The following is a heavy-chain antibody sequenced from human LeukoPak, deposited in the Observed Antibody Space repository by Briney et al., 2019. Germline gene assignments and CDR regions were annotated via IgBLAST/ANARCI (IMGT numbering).Heavy chain of an antibody. CDR2: FDPEDGET. Sequence: GASVKVSCKVSGYTLTELSMHWVRQAPGKGLEWMGGFDPEDGETIYAQKFQGRVTMTEDTSTDTAYMELSSLRSEDTAVYYCATEDPIAAAGTDAFDIWGQGTMVTVSS. V-gene: IGHV1-24*01. J-gene: IGHJ3*02. CDR3: ATEDPIAAAGTDAFDI. CDR1: GYTLTELS. D-gene: IGHD6-13*01.